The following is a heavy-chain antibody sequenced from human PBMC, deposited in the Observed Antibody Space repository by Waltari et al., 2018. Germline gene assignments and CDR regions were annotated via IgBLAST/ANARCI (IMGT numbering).Heavy chain of an antibody. CDR2: ISWNGRSI. Sequence: EVQLVESGGDLVQPGRSLGLSCAASGFTFDDYAMQWVRQSPGKGLEGVAGISWNGRSIHYVDSVKGRFTISRDNAKNSLYLQMNSLRVEDTALYYCAKDGDYYRRWGAFDFWGQGTMVTVSS. CDR1: GFTFDDYA. D-gene: IGHD3-10*01. V-gene: IGHV3-9*01. CDR3: AKDGDYYRRWGAFDF. J-gene: IGHJ3*01.